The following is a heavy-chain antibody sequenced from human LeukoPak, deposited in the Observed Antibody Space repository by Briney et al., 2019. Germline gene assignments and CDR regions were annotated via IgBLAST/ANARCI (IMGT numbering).Heavy chain of an antibody. CDR1: GASISSYY. V-gene: IGHV4-59*01. CDR3: ARHRYYYDSSGYYYQP. Sequence: SETLSLTCTVSGASISSYYWSWIRQPPGKGLEWIGYIYYSGSTNYNPSLKSRVTISVDTSKNQFSLRLSFVTAADTAVYYCARHRYYYDSSGYYYQPWGQGTLVTVSS. J-gene: IGHJ5*02. D-gene: IGHD3-22*01. CDR2: IYYSGST.